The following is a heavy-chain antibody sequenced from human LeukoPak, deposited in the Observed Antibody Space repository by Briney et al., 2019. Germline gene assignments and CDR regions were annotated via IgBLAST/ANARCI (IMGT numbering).Heavy chain of an antibody. CDR2: INPNTGGT. CDR1: GYTFTGYY. V-gene: IGHV1-2*02. J-gene: IGHJ4*02. CDR3: GRSMVRGVRSFDY. Sequence: ASVKVSCKASGYTFTGYYVHWVRQAPGQGLEWMGWINPNTGGTSYAQKLQGRVTMTRDTSISTAYMELSRLKSDDTAVFYCGRSMVRGVRSFDYWGQGTLVTVSS. D-gene: IGHD3-10*01.